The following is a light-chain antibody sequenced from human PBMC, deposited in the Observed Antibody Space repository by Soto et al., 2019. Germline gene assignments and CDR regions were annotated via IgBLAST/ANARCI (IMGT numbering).Light chain of an antibody. CDR3: SSYTSSSTPWV. Sequence: QSALTQPASVSGSPGQSITISCTGTSSDVGGYNYVSWYQQHPGKAPKVIIYEVSNRPSGVSNRFSGSKSGNTASLTISGLQAEDEADYYCSSYTSSSTPWVFGGGTKLTV. CDR2: EVS. CDR1: SSDVGGYNY. V-gene: IGLV2-14*01. J-gene: IGLJ3*02.